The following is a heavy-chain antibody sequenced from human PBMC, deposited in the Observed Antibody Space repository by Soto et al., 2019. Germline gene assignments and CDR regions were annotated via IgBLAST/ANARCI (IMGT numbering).Heavy chain of an antibody. Sequence: VVLLRLPNAAFEVTFRSYGGHWVRKAPGKGLEWVSYITSSSSSIAYADSVKGRFTISRDNAKNSLYLQMNSLRAEDTAVYYCASEYCSGRSCYYYGMDVWGQGTTVTVSS. D-gene: IGHD2-15*01. J-gene: IGHJ6*02. CDR3: ASEYCSGRSCYYYGMDV. CDR2: ITSSSSSI. CDR1: EVTFRSYG. V-gene: IGHV3-48*01.